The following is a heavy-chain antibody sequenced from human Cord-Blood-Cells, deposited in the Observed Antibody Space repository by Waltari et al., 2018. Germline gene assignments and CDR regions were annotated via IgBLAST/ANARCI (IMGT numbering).Heavy chain of an antibody. Sequence: QLQLQESGPGLVKPSETLSLTCTVSGGSISSSSYYWGWIRQPPGKGLEWIGSIYYSGRTYYTPSHKSRVTISVDTSKNQFSLKLSSVTAADTAVYYCARHRKSDAFDIWGQGTMVTVSS. J-gene: IGHJ3*02. CDR1: GGSISSSSYY. V-gene: IGHV4-39*07. CDR3: ARHRKSDAFDI. CDR2: IYYSGRT.